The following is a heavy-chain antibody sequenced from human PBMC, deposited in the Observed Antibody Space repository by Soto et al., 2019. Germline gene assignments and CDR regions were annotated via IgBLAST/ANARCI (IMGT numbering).Heavy chain of an antibody. Sequence: GEYLKISCTGFGYNFTKYWIAWVRQLPWQVQEWRGIIYPGDSDTTYSPSFQGQVTISVDKTISTAYLQLSSLKASDTAVYYCAKGRVALRFLEWLPVDYYGMDVWGQGATVTVSS. CDR2: IYPGDSDT. D-gene: IGHD3-3*01. CDR1: GYNFTKYW. V-gene: IGHV5-51*01. CDR3: AKGRVALRFLEWLPVDYYGMDV. J-gene: IGHJ6*02.